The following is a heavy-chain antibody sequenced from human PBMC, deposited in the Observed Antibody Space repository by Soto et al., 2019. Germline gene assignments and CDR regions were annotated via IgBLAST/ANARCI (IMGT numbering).Heavy chain of an antibody. CDR3: DRDRRRGTALVLPVGMDV. CDR1: GDTLSTYT. J-gene: IGHJ6*02. CDR2: IIPRSATS. V-gene: IGHV1-69*13. D-gene: IGHD5-18*01. Sequence: SVKVSCKASGDTLSTYTITWMRQAPGQGLEWMGGIIPRSATSNYAQKFQGRVTITADESTNTAYMELSSLRAEDTAVYYCDRDRRRGTALVLPVGMDVWG.